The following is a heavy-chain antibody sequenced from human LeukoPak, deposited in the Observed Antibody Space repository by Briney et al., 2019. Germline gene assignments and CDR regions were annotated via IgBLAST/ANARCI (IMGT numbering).Heavy chain of an antibody. CDR2: ISSSSSYI. V-gene: IGHV3-21*01. J-gene: IGHJ6*02. D-gene: IGHD3-3*01. CDR3: ASAGSAGFFGVPPPYYYYGTDV. Sequence: GGSLRLSCAASGFTFSSYSMNWVRQAPGKGLEWVSSISSSSSYIYYANSVKGRFTISRDNAKNSLYLQMSSLRAEDTAVYYCASAGSAGFFGVPPPYYYYGTDVWGQGTTVTVSS. CDR1: GFTFSSYS.